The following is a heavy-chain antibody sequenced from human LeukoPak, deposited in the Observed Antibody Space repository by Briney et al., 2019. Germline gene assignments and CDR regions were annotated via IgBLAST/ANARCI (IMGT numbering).Heavy chain of an antibody. CDR1: GFPFSVYE. Sequence: PGGSLRLSCAVSGFPFSVYEMNWVRQAPGKGLEWVSNIGSSGTTLYYADSVRGRFSISRDNAKSSLYLQMNSLRVEDTAVYYCALLAVASDFDYWGQGALVTVSS. J-gene: IGHJ4*02. D-gene: IGHD6-19*01. V-gene: IGHV3-48*03. CDR3: ALLAVASDFDY. CDR2: IGSSGTTL.